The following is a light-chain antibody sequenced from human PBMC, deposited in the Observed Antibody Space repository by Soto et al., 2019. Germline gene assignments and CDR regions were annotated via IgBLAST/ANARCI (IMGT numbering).Light chain of an antibody. J-gene: IGKJ1*01. Sequence: DVVMTQSPLSLPVTLGQPASISCRSSQSLVYSDGKAYLNWFQQRPGQSPRRLIYKVSNRDSGVPDRFSGSGSGSDFTLKINRVEAEDVGVYYGMQGTHWPPTLGRGTKVEIK. CDR1: QSLVYSDGKAY. V-gene: IGKV2-30*01. CDR3: MQGTHWPPT. CDR2: KVS.